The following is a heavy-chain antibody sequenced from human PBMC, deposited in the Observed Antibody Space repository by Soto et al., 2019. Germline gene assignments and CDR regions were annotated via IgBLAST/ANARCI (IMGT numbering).Heavy chain of an antibody. CDR3: MLGSGWKDFDY. J-gene: IGHJ4*02. CDR2: IYYSGST. CDR1: GGSITSSSYY. Sequence: QLQLQESGPGLVKPSETLSLTCTVSGGSITSSSYYWGWIRQPPGKGLEWIGNIYYSGSTYYNPSLKRRGTISVDTSKNQFSLKLSSVTAADTAVYYCMLGSGWKDFDYWGQGTLVTVSS. V-gene: IGHV4-39*01. D-gene: IGHD3-22*01.